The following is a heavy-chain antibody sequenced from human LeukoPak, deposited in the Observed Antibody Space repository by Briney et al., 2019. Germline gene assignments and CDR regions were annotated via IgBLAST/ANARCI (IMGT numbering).Heavy chain of an antibody. D-gene: IGHD4-17*01. Sequence: PSETLSLTCTVSGGSISSSSYYWGWIRQPPGKGLEWIGSIYYSGSTYYNPSLKSRVTISVDTSKNQFSLKPSSVTAADTAVYYCARHEDTVTTFDYWGQGTLVTVSS. CDR1: GGSISSSSYY. CDR3: ARHEDTVTTFDY. V-gene: IGHV4-39*01. CDR2: IYYSGST. J-gene: IGHJ4*02.